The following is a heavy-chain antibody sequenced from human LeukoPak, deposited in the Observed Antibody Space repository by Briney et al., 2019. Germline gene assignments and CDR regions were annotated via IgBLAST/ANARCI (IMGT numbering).Heavy chain of an antibody. D-gene: IGHD3-10*01. V-gene: IGHV4-30-4*01. J-gene: IGHJ4*02. CDR3: ARSSGSYYIYYFDY. CDR1: GGSISSGDYY. Sequence: SETLSLTCTVSGGSISSGDYYWSWIRQPPGKGLEWIGYIYYSGSTYYNPSLKSRVTISVDTSKNQFSLKLSSVTAADTAVYYCARSSGSYYIYYFDYWGQGTLVTVSS. CDR2: IYYSGST.